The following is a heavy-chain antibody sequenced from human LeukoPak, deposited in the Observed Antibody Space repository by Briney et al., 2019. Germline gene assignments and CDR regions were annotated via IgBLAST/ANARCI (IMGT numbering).Heavy chain of an antibody. CDR1: GFTFRAHS. D-gene: IGHD2/OR15-2a*01. V-gene: IGHV3-30-3*01. CDR3: TRNPEMQYWFDP. Sequence: GRPLTLSCAASGFTFRAHSMHWVRQPPGKGLEWVAFTSYDGSKKYYGDSVKGRFTISRDNSKNTLYLEVSTLRAEDTAVYYCTRNPEMQYWFDPWGQGTLVTVSS. J-gene: IGHJ5*02. CDR2: TSYDGSKK.